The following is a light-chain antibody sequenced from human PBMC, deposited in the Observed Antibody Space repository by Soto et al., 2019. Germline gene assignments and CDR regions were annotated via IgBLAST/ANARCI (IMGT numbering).Light chain of an antibody. CDR1: QSVLYDSNKKNY. CDR3: QQYYATPLT. CDR2: WAS. V-gene: IGKV4-1*01. Sequence: DIAMTQSPDSLAVPLGERATINCKSSQSVLYDSNKKNYLAWYQQTPGQPPKLLIHWASTRDSGVPDRFSGSGAGTDFTLTISSLQAEDAAVYYWQQYYATPLTFGGGTNGEIK. J-gene: IGKJ4*01.